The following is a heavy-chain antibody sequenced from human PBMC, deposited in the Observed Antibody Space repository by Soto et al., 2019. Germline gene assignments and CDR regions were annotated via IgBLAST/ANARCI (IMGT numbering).Heavy chain of an antibody. V-gene: IGHV4-34*01. CDR3: ARSSGSYGMDV. CDR2: INHSGST. D-gene: IGHD3-10*01. Sequence: SETLSLTCAVYGGSFSGYYWSWIRQPPGKGLEWIGEINHSGSTNYNPSLKSRVTISVDTSKNQFSLKLSSVTAVDTAVYYCARSSGSYGMDVWGQGTTVTVSS. J-gene: IGHJ6*02. CDR1: GGSFSGYY.